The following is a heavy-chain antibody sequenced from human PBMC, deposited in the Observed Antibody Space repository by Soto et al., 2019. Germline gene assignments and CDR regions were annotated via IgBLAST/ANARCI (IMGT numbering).Heavy chain of an antibody. CDR3: AKPPLSGDYDRSAYYFDY. Sequence: GGSLRLSCAASGFIFSTYNMKRVRQAPGKGLECISYISSSSDTIYYGDSVKGRFTISRDNAKNSLYLKMNSLRDEDTAVYYFAKPPLSGDYDRSAYYFDYWGQGTLVTVSS. J-gene: IGHJ4*02. V-gene: IGHV3-48*02. D-gene: IGHD3-22*01. CDR2: ISSSSDTI. CDR1: GFIFSTYN.